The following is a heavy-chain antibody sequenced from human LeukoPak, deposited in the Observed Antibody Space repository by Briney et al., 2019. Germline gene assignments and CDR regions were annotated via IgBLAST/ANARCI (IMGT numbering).Heavy chain of an antibody. CDR1: GFIFSNYG. Sequence: GGSLRLSCEVSGFIFSNYGMHWVRQAPGKGLEWVAVIWFDGSNQFYADSVKGRFTISRDNSKNTLYLQMNSLRAEDTAVYYCARGPYSSTWYYFEYWGQGTLVTVSS. J-gene: IGHJ4*02. D-gene: IGHD6-13*01. CDR3: ARGPYSSTWYYFEY. V-gene: IGHV3-33*01. CDR2: IWFDGSNQ.